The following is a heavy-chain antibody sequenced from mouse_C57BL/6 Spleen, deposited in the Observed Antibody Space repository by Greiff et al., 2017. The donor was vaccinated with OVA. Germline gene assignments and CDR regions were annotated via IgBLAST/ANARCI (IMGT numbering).Heavy chain of an antibody. D-gene: IGHD2-5*01. Sequence: QVQLKESGPELVKPGASVKISCKASGYAFSSSWMNWVKQRPGKGLEWIGRIYPGDGDTNYNGKFKGKATLTADKSSSTAYMQLSSLTSEDSAVYFCARDSNYAFDYWGQGTTLTVSS. CDR3: ARDSNYAFDY. J-gene: IGHJ2*01. CDR1: GYAFSSSW. CDR2: IYPGDGDT. V-gene: IGHV1-82*01.